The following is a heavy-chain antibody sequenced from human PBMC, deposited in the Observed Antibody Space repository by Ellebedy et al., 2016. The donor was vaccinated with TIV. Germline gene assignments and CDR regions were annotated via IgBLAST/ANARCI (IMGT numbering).Heavy chain of an antibody. D-gene: IGHD3-9*01. CDR2: IWYDGSNK. Sequence: PGGSLRLSCAASGFTFSSYGMHWVRQAPGKGLEWVAVIWYDGSNKYYADSVKGRFTISRDNSKNTLYLQMNSLRAEDTAVYYWAREDDILTGQLDYWGQGTLVTVSS. CDR1: GFTFSSYG. CDR3: AREDDILTGQLDY. V-gene: IGHV3-33*08. J-gene: IGHJ4*02.